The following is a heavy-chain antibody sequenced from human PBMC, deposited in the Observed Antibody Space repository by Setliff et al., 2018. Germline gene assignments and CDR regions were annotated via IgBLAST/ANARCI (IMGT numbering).Heavy chain of an antibody. CDR1: GFTFRDYT. CDR2: VIQGGSG. Sequence: PGGSLRLSCAASGFTFRDYTMAWVRQVPGKGLEWVAGVIQGGSGFYADSVKGRSTISRDNSKNSLYLQMNSLRGEDTAVYYCAGGRGWRFDDWGQGTLVTVSS. D-gene: IGHD6-19*01. V-gene: IGHV3-23*01. CDR3: AGGRGWRFDD. J-gene: IGHJ4*02.